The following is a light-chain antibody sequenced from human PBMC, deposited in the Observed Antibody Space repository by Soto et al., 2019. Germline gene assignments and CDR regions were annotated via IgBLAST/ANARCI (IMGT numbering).Light chain of an antibody. Sequence: EIGLTQSPGTLSLSPGERATLSCRASQIVTSDYLAWYQQKPGQAPRLLIHGASTRASGIPDRFIGSGSGTDFTLTITRLEPEDFAVFHCQQYGRSPATFGQGTKLEIK. CDR3: QQYGRSPAT. CDR1: QIVTSDY. CDR2: GAS. V-gene: IGKV3-20*01. J-gene: IGKJ2*01.